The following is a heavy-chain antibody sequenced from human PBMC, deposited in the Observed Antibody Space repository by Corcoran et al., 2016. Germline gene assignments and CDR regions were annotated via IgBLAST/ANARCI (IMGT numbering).Heavy chain of an antibody. CDR1: GGTFSSYA. D-gene: IGHD6-6*01. V-gene: IGHV1-69*06. CDR3: ARGGREQLPAQPLYYYGMDV. CDR2: IIPIFGTA. Sequence: QVQLVQSGAEVKKPGSSVKVSCKASGGTFSSYAISWVRQAPGQGLEWMGGIIPIFGTANYAQKFQGRVTITADKSTSTAYMELSSLRSEDTAVYYCARGGREQLPAQPLYYYGMDVWGQGTTGTVSS. J-gene: IGHJ6*02.